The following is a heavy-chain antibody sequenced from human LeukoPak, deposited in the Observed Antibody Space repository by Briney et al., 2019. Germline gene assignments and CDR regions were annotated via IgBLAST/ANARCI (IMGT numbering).Heavy chain of an antibody. V-gene: IGHV4-59*08. CDR3: ARHRRQQLVPFDY. D-gene: IGHD6-13*01. J-gene: IGHJ4*02. CDR1: GGSMSSYY. Sequence: SETLSLTCTVSGGSMSSYYWSWIRQPPGKRLEWIGYIYYSGSTNYNPPLKSRVTISVHTSESQFSLKLSSVTAADTAVYYCARHRRQQLVPFDYWGQGTLVTVSS. CDR2: IYYSGST.